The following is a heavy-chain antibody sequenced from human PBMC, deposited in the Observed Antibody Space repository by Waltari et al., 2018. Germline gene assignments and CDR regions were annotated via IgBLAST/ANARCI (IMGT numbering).Heavy chain of an antibody. CDR3: ARGMVSTYYYDSSGYYNWFDP. J-gene: IGHJ5*02. D-gene: IGHD3-22*01. CDR1: GGSISSGGYS. V-gene: IGHV4-30-2*01. Sequence: QLQLQESGSGLVKPSQTLSLTCAVSGGSISSGGYSWSWIRQPPGKGLEWIGYIYHSGSTYYNPSLKSRVTISVDRSKNQFSLKLSSVTAADTAVYYCARGMVSTYYYDSSGYYNWFDPWGQGTLVTVSS. CDR2: IYHSGST.